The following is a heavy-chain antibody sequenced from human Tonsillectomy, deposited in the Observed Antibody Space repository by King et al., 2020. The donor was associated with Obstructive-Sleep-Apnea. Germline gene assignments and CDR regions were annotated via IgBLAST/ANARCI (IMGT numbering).Heavy chain of an antibody. J-gene: IGHJ6*02. V-gene: IGHV4-59*08. CDR1: GGSISSYY. CDR2: IYYSGST. CDR3: ARSTYYYYGMDV. Sequence: VQLQESGPGLVKPSETLSLTCTVSGGSISSYYWSWIRQPPGKGLEWIGYIYYSGSTNYNPSLKGRVTISVDTTKNQFSLKLSSVTAADTPVYYCARSTYYYYGMDVWGQGTTVTVSS.